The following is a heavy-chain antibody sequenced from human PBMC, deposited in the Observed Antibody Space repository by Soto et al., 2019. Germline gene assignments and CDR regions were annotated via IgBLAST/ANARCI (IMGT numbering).Heavy chain of an antibody. CDR3: AKDLTSTSRTPEL. Sequence: PGGSLRLSCGASGFTFSSYAMSWVRQAPGKGLEWVSAISDSGGSTYYADSMKGRFTISRDNSKNTLYLQMNSLRAEDTAIYYCAKDLTSTSRTPELWGQGTLVTSPQ. CDR2: ISDSGGST. D-gene: IGHD2-2*01. J-gene: IGHJ4*02. CDR1: GFTFSSYA. V-gene: IGHV3-23*01.